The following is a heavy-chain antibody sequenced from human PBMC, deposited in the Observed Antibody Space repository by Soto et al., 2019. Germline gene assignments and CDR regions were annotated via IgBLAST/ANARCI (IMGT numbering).Heavy chain of an antibody. CDR2: ISAYNGNT. CDR3: ASHTGYYTGYYFDY. V-gene: IGHV1-18*01. CDR1: GYTFTSYG. D-gene: IGHD3-9*01. Sequence: QVQLVQSGAEVKKPGASVKVSCKASGYTFTSYGISWVRQAPGQGLVCMGWISAYNGNTNYAQKLQGRVPMTTDTSTSTAYMELRSLRSDDTAVYYCASHTGYYTGYYFDYWGQGTLVTVSS. J-gene: IGHJ4*02.